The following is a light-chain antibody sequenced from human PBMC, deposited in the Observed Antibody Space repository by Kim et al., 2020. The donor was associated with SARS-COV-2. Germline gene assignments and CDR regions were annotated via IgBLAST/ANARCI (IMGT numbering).Light chain of an antibody. CDR1: NIVSKS. CDR3: QVWDSSRDHYV. CDR2: YDS. Sequence: APRKTARITGGGNNIVSKSVHWYQQKPGQAPVLVIYYDSDRPAGIPERFSGSNSENTSTLTISRVEAGDEADYYCQVWDSSRDHYVFGAGTKVTVL. J-gene: IGLJ1*01. V-gene: IGLV3-21*04.